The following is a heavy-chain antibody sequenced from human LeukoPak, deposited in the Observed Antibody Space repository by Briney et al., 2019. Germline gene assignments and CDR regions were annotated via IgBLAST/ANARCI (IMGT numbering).Heavy chain of an antibody. J-gene: IGHJ3*02. CDR1: GFTFSDYY. Sequence: PGGSLRLSCAASGFTFSDYYMSWIRQAPGKGLEWVSYISSSGSTIYYADSVKGRFTISRDNAKNSLYLQMNSLRAEDTAVYYCARDRKGYYYDSSGLTVDAFDIWGQGTMVTVSS. V-gene: IGHV3-11*01. CDR3: ARDRKGYYYDSSGLTVDAFDI. CDR2: ISSSGSTI. D-gene: IGHD3-22*01.